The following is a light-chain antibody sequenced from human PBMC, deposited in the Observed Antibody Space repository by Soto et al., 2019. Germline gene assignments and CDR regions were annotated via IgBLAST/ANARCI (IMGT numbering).Light chain of an antibody. CDR3: SSYTSSSKVV. V-gene: IGLV2-14*01. Sequence: QSVLTQPASVSGSPGQSITISCTGTSSDVGSYNYVSWYQQHPGKAPRLMIFEVSNRPSGVSNRFSGSKSGNSASLTISGLQAEDEADYYCSSYTSSSKVVFGTGTKVTVL. J-gene: IGLJ1*01. CDR2: EVS. CDR1: SSDVGSYNY.